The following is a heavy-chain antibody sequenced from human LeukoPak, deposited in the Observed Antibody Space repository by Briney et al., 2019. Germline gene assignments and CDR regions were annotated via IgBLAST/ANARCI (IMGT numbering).Heavy chain of an antibody. Sequence: GGSLRLSCAASGFTFSNHAMLWVRQPPGKGPEWVAVISDDGNSDHYADSVKGRFTFSRDNPKNTLSLQMNSLRGEDTAVYYCARGSAPAGTYHLDCWGQGTLVTVSS. CDR1: GFTFSNHA. J-gene: IGHJ4*02. D-gene: IGHD6-25*01. CDR2: ISDDGNSD. V-gene: IGHV3-30-3*01. CDR3: ARGSAPAGTYHLDC.